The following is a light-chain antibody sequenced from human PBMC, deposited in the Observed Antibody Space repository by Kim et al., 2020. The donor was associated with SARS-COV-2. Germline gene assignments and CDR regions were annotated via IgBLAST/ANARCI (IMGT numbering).Light chain of an antibody. CDR2: AAS. CDR3: QQSDSTPLT. Sequence: DIQMTQSPSSLSASVGDRVTITCRARQSISSYLNWYQQKPGKAPKLLIYAASSLQSGVPSRFSGSGSGTDFTLTISSLQPEDFASYYCQQSDSTPLTFGQGTRLEIK. J-gene: IGKJ5*01. V-gene: IGKV1-39*01. CDR1: QSISSY.